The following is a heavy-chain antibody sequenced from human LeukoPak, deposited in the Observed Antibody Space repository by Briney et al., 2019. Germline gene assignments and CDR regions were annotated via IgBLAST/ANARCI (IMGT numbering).Heavy chain of an antibody. Sequence: SETLSLTCTVSGGSINSNSYFWGWIRQTPGKGLERIGNIYNTRSTSYNPSLKTRITISVDTSKVHFSLSLRSVTAADTAVYFCARSRIAAAGTEYFHHWGRGTLVSVSS. CDR1: GGSINSNSYF. V-gene: IGHV4-39*02. CDR2: IYNTRST. D-gene: IGHD6-13*01. CDR3: ARSRIAAAGTEYFHH. J-gene: IGHJ1*01.